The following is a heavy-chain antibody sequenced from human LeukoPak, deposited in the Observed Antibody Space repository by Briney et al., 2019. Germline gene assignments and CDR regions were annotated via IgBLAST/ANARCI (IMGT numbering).Heavy chain of an antibody. V-gene: IGHV1-2*03. CDR2: INPNSGDT. CDR1: GYTFTSYG. D-gene: IGHD7-27*01. CDR3: ARETGDVADF. J-gene: IGHJ4*02. Sequence: GASVKVSCKASGYTFTSYGISWVLQAPGQGLEWMGWINPNSGDTNYVQKFQGRVTMTRDTSIRTGYMELSRLRDDDTATYYCARETGDVADFWGQGTVVTVSS.